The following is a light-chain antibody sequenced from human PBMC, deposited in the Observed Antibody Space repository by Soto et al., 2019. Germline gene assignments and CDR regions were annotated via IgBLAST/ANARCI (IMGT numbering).Light chain of an antibody. CDR2: DVS. Sequence: QSALTQPASVSGFPGQSITISCTGTSSDVGAYNYVSWYQQHPGKAPKLMIYDVSHRPSGVSHRFSGSKSGNTASLTISGLQAEDEADYYCGSYTTSSNYVFGTGTKLTVL. CDR1: SSDVGAYNY. CDR3: GSYTTSSNYV. J-gene: IGLJ1*01. V-gene: IGLV2-14*01.